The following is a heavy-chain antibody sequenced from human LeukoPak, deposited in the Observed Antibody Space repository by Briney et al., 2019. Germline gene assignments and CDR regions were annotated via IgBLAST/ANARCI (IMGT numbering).Heavy chain of an antibody. Sequence: GGSLRLSCAASGFTVSSNSMTWVRQAPGKGLEWVSLIKSDGRTYYADSAKGRFTISRDNSKNTLYLQMNSLRAEDTAVYYCASVPFSSGFHYWGQGTLVTVSS. V-gene: IGHV3-53*01. CDR3: ASVPFSSGFHY. J-gene: IGHJ4*02. D-gene: IGHD3-22*01. CDR1: GFTVSSNS. CDR2: IKSDGRT.